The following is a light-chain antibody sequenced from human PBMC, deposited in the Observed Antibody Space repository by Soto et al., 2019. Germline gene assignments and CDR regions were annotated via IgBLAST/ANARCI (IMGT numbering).Light chain of an antibody. J-gene: IGKJ2*01. CDR3: QQSYSPPRT. Sequence: DIQMTQSPSSLSASIGDRVTITCRASQSVRTHLNWYHQKPGKAPELLIYAASSLQAGVPSRFSGSGSGTDFTLTISSLHPEDFGDYYCQQSYSPPRTFGQGNNLEIK. CDR2: AAS. V-gene: IGKV1-39*01. CDR1: QSVRTH.